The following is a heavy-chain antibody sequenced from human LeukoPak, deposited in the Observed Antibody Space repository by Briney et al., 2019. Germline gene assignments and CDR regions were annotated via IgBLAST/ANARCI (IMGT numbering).Heavy chain of an antibody. J-gene: IGHJ4*02. D-gene: IGHD2-2*03. CDR2: ISYSGST. CDR3: ARPSPNGYCSGTSCYAAFDF. V-gene: IGHV4-39*01. CDR1: GGSISSSSYY. Sequence: SETLSLTCTVSGGSISSSSYYWGWIRQPPGKGLEWIGTISYSGSTYYNPSLKSRVTISVDTSKNQFSLKLNSVTAADTAESYCARPSPNGYCSGTSCYAAFDFWGQGTLVTVSS.